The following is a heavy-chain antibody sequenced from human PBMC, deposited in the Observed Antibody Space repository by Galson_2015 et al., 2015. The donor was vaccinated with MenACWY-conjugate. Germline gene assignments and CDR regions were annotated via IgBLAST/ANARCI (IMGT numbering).Heavy chain of an antibody. Sequence: SLRLSCAASGFTFSSYWMHWVRQAPGKGLVWVSRINSDGSNTNYADSAKGRFTISRDNAKNTVCLQMNSLRDEDTAVYYCAVSLTVTTEAWGQGTLVTVSS. CDR1: GFTFSSYW. CDR3: AVSLTVTTEA. J-gene: IGHJ5*02. CDR2: INSDGSNT. D-gene: IGHD4-17*01. V-gene: IGHV3-74*01.